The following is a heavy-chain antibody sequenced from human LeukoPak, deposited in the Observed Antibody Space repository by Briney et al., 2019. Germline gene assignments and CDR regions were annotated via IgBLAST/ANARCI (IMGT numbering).Heavy chain of an antibody. V-gene: IGHV3-48*01. CDR1: GFTFSTYR. D-gene: IGHD4-11*01. Sequence: GGSLRLSCAASGFTFSTYRMNWVRQAPGKGLEWVSFISDSSRKIYYADSVKGRFTISRDNAKNSLYLQMNSLRAEDTAVYYCARGPYSDYIDAFDYWGQGTLVTVSS. CDR2: ISDSSRKI. J-gene: IGHJ4*02. CDR3: ARGPYSDYIDAFDY.